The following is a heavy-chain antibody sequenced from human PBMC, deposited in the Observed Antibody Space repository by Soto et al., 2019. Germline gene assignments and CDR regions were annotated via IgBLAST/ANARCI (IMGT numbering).Heavy chain of an antibody. V-gene: IGHV3-23*01. CDR3: AKALGYCSSTSCYGLDY. CDR2: ISGSGGST. J-gene: IGHJ4*02. CDR1: GFTFSSYA. D-gene: IGHD2-2*01. Sequence: GSLRLSCAASGFTFSSYAMSWVRQAPGKGLEWVSAISGSGGSTYYADSVKGRFTISRDNSKNTLYLQMNSLRAEDTAVYYCAKALGYCSSTSCYGLDYWGQGTLVTVSS.